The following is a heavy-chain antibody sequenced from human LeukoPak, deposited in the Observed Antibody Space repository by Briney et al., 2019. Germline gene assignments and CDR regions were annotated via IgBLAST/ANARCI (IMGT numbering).Heavy chain of an antibody. CDR3: AREPSVSGAFDI. V-gene: IGHV4-34*01. CDR2: IDHGGST. D-gene: IGHD2-8*01. Sequence: SETLSLTCAVYVGSFSDFYWTWIRQPPGKGLEWIGKIDHGGSTDYNPSLKSRVTISLDTSKNQFSLKLSSVTAADTAIYYCAREPSVSGAFDIWGQGTLFTVSS. J-gene: IGHJ3*02. CDR1: VGSFSDFY.